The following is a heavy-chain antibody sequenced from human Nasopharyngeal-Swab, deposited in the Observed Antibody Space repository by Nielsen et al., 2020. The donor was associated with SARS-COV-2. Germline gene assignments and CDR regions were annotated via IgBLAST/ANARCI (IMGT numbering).Heavy chain of an antibody. J-gene: IGHJ4*02. D-gene: IGHD2-15*01. CDR2: IYYSGST. V-gene: IGHV4-31*03. CDR1: GGSISSGGYY. Sequence: SETLSLTCTVSGGSISSGGYYWSWIRQHPGKGLEWIGYIYYSGSTYYNPSLKSRVTISVDTSKNQFSLKLSSVTAADTAVYYCARAYCSGGSCYFGSVYFDYWGQGTLVTVS. CDR3: ARAYCSGGSCYFGSVYFDY.